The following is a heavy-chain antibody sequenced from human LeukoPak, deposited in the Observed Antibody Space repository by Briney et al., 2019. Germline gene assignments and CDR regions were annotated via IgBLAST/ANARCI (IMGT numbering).Heavy chain of an antibody. Sequence: PGGSLRLSCAASGFTFSSYGMHWVRQAPGKGLEWVAVISYDGSNKYYADSVKGRFTISRDNSKNTLYLQMNSLRAEDTAVYYCAKRALNYYYDSSGYSYYYYYMDVWGKGTTVTVSS. CDR3: AKRALNYYYDSSGYSYYYYYMDV. CDR2: ISYDGSNK. J-gene: IGHJ6*03. V-gene: IGHV3-30*18. CDR1: GFTFSSYG. D-gene: IGHD3-22*01.